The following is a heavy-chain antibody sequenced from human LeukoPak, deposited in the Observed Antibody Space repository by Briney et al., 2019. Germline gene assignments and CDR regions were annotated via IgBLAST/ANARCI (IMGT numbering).Heavy chain of an antibody. CDR1: GFTFSIYD. CDR2: IGTAGDT. Sequence: GGSLRLSCAASGFTFSIYDMHWVRQATGKGLEWVSAIGTAGDTYYPGSVKGRFTISRENAKNSLYLQMNSLRAGDTAVYYCARARGSFDAFDIWGQGTMVTVSS. D-gene: IGHD3-16*01. J-gene: IGHJ3*02. V-gene: IGHV3-13*01. CDR3: ARARGSFDAFDI.